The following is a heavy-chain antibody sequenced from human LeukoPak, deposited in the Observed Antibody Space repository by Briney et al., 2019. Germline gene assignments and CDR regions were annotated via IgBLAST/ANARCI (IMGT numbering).Heavy chain of an antibody. CDR3: ARRWLQLGYFDY. J-gene: IGHJ4*02. V-gene: IGHV4-39*07. Sequence: SETLSLTCTVSGGSICSSSYYWGWIRQPPGKGLEWIGSIYYSGSTYYNPSLKSRVTISVDTSKNQYSLKLSSVTAADTAVYYCARRWLQLGYFDYWGQGTLVTVSS. CDR1: GGSICSSSYY. CDR2: IYYSGST. D-gene: IGHD5-24*01.